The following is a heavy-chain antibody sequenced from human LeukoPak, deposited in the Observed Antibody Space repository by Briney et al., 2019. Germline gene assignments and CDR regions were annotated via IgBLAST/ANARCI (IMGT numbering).Heavy chain of an antibody. CDR1: GFTFSSYS. CDR2: IKQEGREK. J-gene: IGHJ6*02. Sequence: GGSLRLSCAASGFTFSSYSMSWVRQAPGKGLEWVANIKQEGREKNYVDSVKGRFTISRDNAKNSLYLQMNSLRAEDTAVDYCARTLQSTVTPRLGYYYYGMDVWGQGTTVTVSS. V-gene: IGHV3-7*05. D-gene: IGHD4-11*01. CDR3: ARTLQSTVTPRLGYYYYGMDV.